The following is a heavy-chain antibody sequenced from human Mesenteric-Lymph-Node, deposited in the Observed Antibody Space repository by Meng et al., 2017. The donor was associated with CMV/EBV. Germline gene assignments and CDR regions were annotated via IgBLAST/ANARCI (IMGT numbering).Heavy chain of an antibody. CDR3: ARESTSFDY. V-gene: IGHV3-74*01. CDR2: INSDGSST. Sequence: GESLKISCAASGFTFSSYWMHWVRQAPGKGLVWVSRINSDGSSTSYADSVKGRFTISRDSAKNTLYLQMNSLRAEDTAVYYCARESTSFDYWGQGTLVTVSS. D-gene: IGHD2-2*01. J-gene: IGHJ4*02. CDR1: GFTFSSYW.